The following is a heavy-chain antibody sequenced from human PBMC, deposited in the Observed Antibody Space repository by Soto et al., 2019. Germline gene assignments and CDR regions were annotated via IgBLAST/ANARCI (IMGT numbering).Heavy chain of an antibody. D-gene: IGHD3-10*01. V-gene: IGHV1-18*01. CDR3: ARDPGGATGFDP. J-gene: IGHJ5*02. CDR1: GDSFTVYG. CDR2: MSTYTGDT. Sequence: QVRLVQSGAEVKRPGASVKVSCKTYGDSFTVYGISWVRQAPGQGLEWMGWMSTYTGDTNYARKFRGRVTMTTDISASTASMELRSLTSDDTAVYYCARDPGGATGFDPWGQGTPVIVST.